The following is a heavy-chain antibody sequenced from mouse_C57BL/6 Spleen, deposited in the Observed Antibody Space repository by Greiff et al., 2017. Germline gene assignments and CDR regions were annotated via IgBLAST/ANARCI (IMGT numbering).Heavy chain of an antibody. Sequence: QVHVKQSGPELVKPGASVKISCKASGYSFTSYYIHWVKQRPGQGLEWIGWIYPGSGNTKYNEKFQGKATLTADTSSRTAYMQLRSLTSEDSAVXDSARKADYDGAWLAYWGQGTLVTVSA. V-gene: IGHV1-66*01. CDR1: GYSFTSYY. D-gene: IGHD2-4*01. CDR2: IYPGSGNT. CDR3: ARKADYDGAWLAY. J-gene: IGHJ3*01.